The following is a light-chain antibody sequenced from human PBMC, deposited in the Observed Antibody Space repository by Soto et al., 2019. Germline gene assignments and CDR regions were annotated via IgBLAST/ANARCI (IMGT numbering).Light chain of an antibody. CDR2: AAS. V-gene: IGKV1-39*01. CDR1: QSISSY. CDR3: QQSYCTFWT. Sequence: DIQMTQSPSSLSASVGDRVTITCRASQSISSYLNWYQQKPGKAPKLLIYAASSLQSGVPSRFSGRGSGTDLTLTSSSLQPEDFATYYCQQSYCTFWTFGQGTKVQIK. J-gene: IGKJ1*01.